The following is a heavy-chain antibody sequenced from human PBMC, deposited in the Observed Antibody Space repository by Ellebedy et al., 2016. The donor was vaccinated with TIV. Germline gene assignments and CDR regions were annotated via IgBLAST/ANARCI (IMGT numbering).Heavy chain of an antibody. CDR3: ARDFNDYGGNWGAFDI. V-gene: IGHV1-69*04. CDR1: GGTFSSYA. J-gene: IGHJ3*02. Sequence: SVKVSCXASGGTFSSYAISWVRQAPGQGLEWMGRIIPILGIANYAQKFQGRVTITADKSTSTAYMELSSLRSEDTAVYYCARDFNDYGGNWGAFDIWGQGTMVTVSS. D-gene: IGHD4-23*01. CDR2: IIPILGIA.